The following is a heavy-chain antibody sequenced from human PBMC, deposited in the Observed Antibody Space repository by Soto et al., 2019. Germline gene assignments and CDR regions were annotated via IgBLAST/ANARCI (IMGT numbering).Heavy chain of an antibody. CDR3: ARAGSSGWYNYFDY. CDR2: ISYDGSNK. Sequence: VQLLESGGGVVQPGRSLRLSCAASGFTFSSYAMHWVRQAPGKGLEWVAVISYDGSNKYYADSVKGRFTISRDNSKNTLYLQMNSLRAEDTAVYYCARAGSSGWYNYFDYWGQGTLVTVSS. CDR1: GFTFSSYA. D-gene: IGHD6-19*01. V-gene: IGHV3-30-3*01. J-gene: IGHJ4*02.